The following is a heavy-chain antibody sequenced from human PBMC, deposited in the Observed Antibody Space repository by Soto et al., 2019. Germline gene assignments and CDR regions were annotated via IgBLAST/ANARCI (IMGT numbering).Heavy chain of an antibody. CDR2: LSSSSSYI. CDR1: GFTFSSYS. D-gene: IGHD7-27*01. J-gene: IGHJ6*02. V-gene: IGHV3-21*01. Sequence: EVQLVESGGGLVKPGGSLRLSCAASGFTFSSYSMNWVRQAPGKGLEWVSSLSSSSSYIYYAESVKGRFTIARDNAKNSLYLQMNSLRAEDTAVYSCARDLGLSEDGVWGQGTTVTVSS. CDR3: ARDLGLSEDGV.